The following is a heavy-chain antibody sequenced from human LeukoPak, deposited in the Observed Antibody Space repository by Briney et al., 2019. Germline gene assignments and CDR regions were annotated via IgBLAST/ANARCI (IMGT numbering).Heavy chain of an antibody. V-gene: IGHV1-18*01. CDR2: ISAYNGNT. CDR1: GYTFISYG. J-gene: IGHJ4*02. CDR3: ARDRDYYYGSGSYYNDLDY. D-gene: IGHD3-10*01. Sequence: ASVKVSCKASGYTFISYGISWVRQAPGQGLEWMGWISAYNGNTNYAQKLQGRVTMTTDTSTSTAYMELRSLRSDDTAVYYCARDRDYYYGSGSYYNDLDYWGQGTLVTVSS.